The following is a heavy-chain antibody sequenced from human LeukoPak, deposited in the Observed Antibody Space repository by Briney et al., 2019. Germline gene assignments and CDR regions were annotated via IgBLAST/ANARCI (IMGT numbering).Heavy chain of an antibody. CDR1: GGTFSSYA. CDR3: AREVGSSRYFDY. D-gene: IGHD6-6*01. Sequence: SVKVSCKASGGTFSSYAISWVRQAPGQGLEWMGRIIPILGIANYAQKFQGRVTITADKSTSTAYMELSSLRSEDTAVYYCAREVGSSRYFDYWGQGTLVTVSS. V-gene: IGHV1-69*04. J-gene: IGHJ4*02. CDR2: IIPILGIA.